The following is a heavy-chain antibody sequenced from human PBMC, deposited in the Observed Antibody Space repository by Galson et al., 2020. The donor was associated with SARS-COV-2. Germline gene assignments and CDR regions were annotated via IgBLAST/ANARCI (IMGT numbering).Heavy chain of an antibody. CDR1: GYTLTELS. CDR3: GTAFLIVGANSGDIVACYYYGMDI. V-gene: IGHV1-24*01. CDR2: FDPEDGET. D-gene: IGHD1-26*01. Sequence: ASVKVSCKVSGYTLTELSMHWVRQAPGKGLEGMGGFDPEDGETIYAQKFQGRVIMTEDTSTDTAYMELSSLRSEDTAVYYCGTAFLIVGANSGDIVACYYYGMDICGQGTTVTVSS. J-gene: IGHJ6*02.